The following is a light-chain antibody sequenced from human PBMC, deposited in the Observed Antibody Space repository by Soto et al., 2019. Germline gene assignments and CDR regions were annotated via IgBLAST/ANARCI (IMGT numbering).Light chain of an antibody. V-gene: IGKV3-20*01. CDR3: QQYGSSPA. J-gene: IGKJ1*01. Sequence: VLTQSPGTLSLSPGERATLSCRASHSVSRTNLAWYQQKAGQAPRLLIYAASTRATGIPDRFSGSGSGTDFTLTISRLETEDFAVYYCQQYGSSPAFGQGTKVDIK. CDR1: HSVSRTN. CDR2: AAS.